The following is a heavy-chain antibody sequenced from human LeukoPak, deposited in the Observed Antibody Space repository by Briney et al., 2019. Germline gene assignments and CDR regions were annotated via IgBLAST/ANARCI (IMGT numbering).Heavy chain of an antibody. D-gene: IGHD5-12*01. CDR3: ARCSGNGYDYSWLDP. J-gene: IGHJ5*02. Sequence: TPSETLSLTCTVSGGSLSTYYWSWIRQPAGKGLEWIGRIYSSGATNYNPSLKSRVTMLVDTSKNQFSLKLSSVTAADTAVYYCARCSGNGYDYSWLDPWGQGTLVTVSS. CDR1: GGSLSTYY. V-gene: IGHV4-4*07. CDR2: IYSSGAT.